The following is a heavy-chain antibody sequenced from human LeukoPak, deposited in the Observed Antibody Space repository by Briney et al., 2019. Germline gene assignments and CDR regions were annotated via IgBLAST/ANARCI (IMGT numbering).Heavy chain of an antibody. D-gene: IGHD1-26*01. J-gene: IGHJ6*03. CDR3: AGDSGSYSGYYYYYYMDV. V-gene: IGHV4-38-2*02. CDR2: IYHSGST. Sequence: KPSETLSLTCTVSGYSISSGYFWGWIRQPPGKGLEWIGSIYHSGSTYYNPSLKSRVTISVDTSKNQFSLKLSSVTAADTAVYYCAGDSGSYSGYYYYYYMDVWGKGTTVTVSS. CDR1: GYSISSGYF.